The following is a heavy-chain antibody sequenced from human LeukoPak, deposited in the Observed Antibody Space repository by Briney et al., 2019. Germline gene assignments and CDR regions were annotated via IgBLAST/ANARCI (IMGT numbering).Heavy chain of an antibody. CDR3: AKGDSMVRGVLDAFDI. CDR2: IRYDGSNK. Sequence: GGALRLSCAASGVTFSSYGMHWVRQAPGKGLEWVAFIRYDGSNKYYADSVKGRFTISRDNSKNTLYLQMNSLRPEDTAVYYSAKGDSMVRGVLDAFDIWGQGTMVTVSS. V-gene: IGHV3-30*02. J-gene: IGHJ3*02. CDR1: GVTFSSYG. D-gene: IGHD3-10*01.